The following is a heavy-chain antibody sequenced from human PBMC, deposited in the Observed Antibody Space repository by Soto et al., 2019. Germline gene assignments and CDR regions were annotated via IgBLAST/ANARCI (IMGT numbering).Heavy chain of an antibody. CDR1: GFTFINAW. D-gene: IGHD1-26*01. Sequence: WGSLRLSCAASGFTFINAWIIFFRHSPWKWLEWVGRIKSKTDGGTTDYAAPVKGRFTISRDDSKNTLYLQMNSLKTEDTAVYSCTTDASGSYPGPHYWGQGTLVTVSS. J-gene: IGHJ4*02. CDR2: IKSKTDGGTT. V-gene: IGHV3-15*01. CDR3: TTDASGSYPGPHY.